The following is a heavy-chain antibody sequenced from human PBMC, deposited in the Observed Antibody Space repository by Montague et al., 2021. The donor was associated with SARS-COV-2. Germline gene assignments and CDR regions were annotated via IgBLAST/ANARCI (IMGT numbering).Heavy chain of an antibody. J-gene: IGHJ3*01. Sequence: TLSLTCTVSGGSISSGGYYWSWIRQHPGKGLEWIGYIYYSGSTYYXPSLKSRVTISVDTSKNQFSLKLSSVTAADTAVYYCARDPRYDSSGYYLGSDFDVWGQGTMVTVSS. V-gene: IGHV4-31*03. D-gene: IGHD3-22*01. CDR1: GGSISSGGYY. CDR3: ARDPRYDSSGYYLGSDFDV. CDR2: IYYSGST.